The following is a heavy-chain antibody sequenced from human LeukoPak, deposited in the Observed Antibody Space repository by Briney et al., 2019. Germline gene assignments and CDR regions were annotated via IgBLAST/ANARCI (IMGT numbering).Heavy chain of an antibody. D-gene: IGHD5-24*01. Sequence: SGPTLVKPTQTLTLTCTFSGFSLSTSGVGVGWIRQPPGKALEWLALIFWDDGKRYSPSLKSSLTITKDTSKNQVVLTMTNMDPVDTATYYCAHTSAGGYNLYYFDYWGQGTLVAVSS. V-gene: IGHV2-5*02. CDR3: AHTSAGGYNLYYFDY. CDR2: IFWDDGK. J-gene: IGHJ4*02. CDR1: GFSLSTSGVG.